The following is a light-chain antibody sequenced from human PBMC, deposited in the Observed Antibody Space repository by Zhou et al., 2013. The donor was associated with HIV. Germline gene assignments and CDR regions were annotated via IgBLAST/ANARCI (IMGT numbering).Light chain of an antibody. V-gene: IGKV3-20*01. CDR3: QQYGSSPPALT. Sequence: EIVMTQSPATLSVSPGERAILSCRASQSVRSNLAWYQQKPGQAPRLLIYGASTRATGIPDRFSGSGSGTDFTLTISRLEPEDFAVYYCQQYGSSPPALTFGGGTKVEIK. J-gene: IGKJ4*01. CDR1: QSVRSN. CDR2: GAS.